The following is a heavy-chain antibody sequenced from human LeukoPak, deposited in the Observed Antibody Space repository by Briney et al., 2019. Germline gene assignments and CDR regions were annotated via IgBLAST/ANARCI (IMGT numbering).Heavy chain of an antibody. V-gene: IGHV1-3*01. CDR1: GYTFTSYA. CDR2: INAGNGNT. J-gene: IGHJ5*02. D-gene: IGHD3-3*01. CDR3: ARARTLGFLEWLPPPWFDP. Sequence: ASVKVSCKASGYTFTSYAMHWVRQAPGQRLEWMGWINAGNGNTKYSQKFQGRVTITRDTSASTAYMELSSLRSEDTAVHYCARARTLGFLEWLPPPWFDPWGQGTLVTVSS.